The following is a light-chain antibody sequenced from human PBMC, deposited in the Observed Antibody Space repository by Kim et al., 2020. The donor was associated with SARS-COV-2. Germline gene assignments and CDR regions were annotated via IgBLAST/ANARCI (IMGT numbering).Light chain of an antibody. CDR3: MQSIQLPPP. J-gene: IGKJ4*01. Sequence: SAAISRKSRLSLLHSDQKTYLYWYLEKPGQPPQLQIYEVSDRFSVVPDRFRGSGSGTDFTLKISRVEAEDGGFYYCMQSIQLPPPFGGGTKVDIK. CDR1: LSLLHSDQKTY. CDR2: EVS. V-gene: IGKV2D-29*01.